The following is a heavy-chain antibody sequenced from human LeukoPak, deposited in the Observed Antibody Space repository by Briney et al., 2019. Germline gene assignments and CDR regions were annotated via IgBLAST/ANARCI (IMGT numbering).Heavy chain of an antibody. V-gene: IGHV3-23*01. CDR1: GFTFNSYS. Sequence: GGSLRLSCAASGFTFNSYSMHWVRQAPGRGLEWVSAISTTGGTTYYADSVRGRFTISRDNSRNTLYLQMNRLRAEDTAIYYCAKNGDRGAYCSGGTCYPYYYYYMDVWGKGTTVTISS. CDR3: AKNGDRGAYCSGGTCYPYYYYYMDV. D-gene: IGHD2-15*01. J-gene: IGHJ6*03. CDR2: ISTTGGTT.